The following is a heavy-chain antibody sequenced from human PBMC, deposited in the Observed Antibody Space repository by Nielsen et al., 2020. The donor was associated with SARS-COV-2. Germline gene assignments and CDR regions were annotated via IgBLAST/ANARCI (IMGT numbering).Heavy chain of an antibody. D-gene: IGHD3-10*01. V-gene: IGHV4-4*02. CDR2: IYHSGST. J-gene: IGHJ6*02. CDR3: ARDLRGGYYYGSGSYSYYYGMDV. Sequence: VRQAPGKGLEWIGEIYHSGSTNYNPSLKSRVTISVDKSKNQFSLKLSSVTAADTAVYYCARDLRGGYYYGSGSYSYYYGMDVWGQGTTVTVSS.